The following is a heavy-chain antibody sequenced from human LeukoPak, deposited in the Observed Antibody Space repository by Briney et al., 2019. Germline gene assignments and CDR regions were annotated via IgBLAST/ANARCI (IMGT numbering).Heavy chain of an antibody. CDR1: GLIFSTYG. CDR3: ARAVTWIDP. J-gene: IGHJ5*02. V-gene: IGHV3-30*19. Sequence: GGSLRLSCAASGLIFSTYGMHWVRQAPGKGLEWVAFIQNDGNDKYYADSVKGRFTVSRDNSKNTLDLQMNGLRAEDTAVYYCARAVTWIDPWGQGTLVTVSS. CDR2: IQNDGNDK.